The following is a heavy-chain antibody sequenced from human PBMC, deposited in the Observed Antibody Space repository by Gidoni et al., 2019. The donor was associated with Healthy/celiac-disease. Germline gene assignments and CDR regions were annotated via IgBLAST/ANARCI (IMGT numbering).Heavy chain of an antibody. V-gene: IGHV1-8*01. D-gene: IGHD6-13*01. Sequence: QVQLVQSGAEVTKPGVSVKVSCKASGYTFTSYDINWGRQATGQGLDWMGWMNPNSGNTGYAQKFQGRVTMTRNTSISTAYMELSSLRSEDTAVYYCARARGGVAAAGTGWFDPWGQGTLVTVSS. CDR1: GYTFTSYD. CDR2: MNPNSGNT. CDR3: ARARGGVAAAGTGWFDP. J-gene: IGHJ5*02.